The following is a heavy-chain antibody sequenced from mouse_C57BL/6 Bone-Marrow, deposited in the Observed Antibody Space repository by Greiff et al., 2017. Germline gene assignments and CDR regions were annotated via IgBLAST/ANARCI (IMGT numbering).Heavy chain of an antibody. CDR2: IDPENGDT. J-gene: IGHJ2*01. D-gene: IGHD1-1*01. V-gene: IGHV14-4*01. CDR3: TTGYYGSSYSY. Sequence: VQLQQSGAELVRPGASVKLSCTASGFNIKDDYMHWVKQRPEQGLEWIGWIDPENGDTESASKFQGKATITPDTSSNTAYLQLSSLTSEDTAVYYCTTGYYGSSYSYWGQGTTLTVSS. CDR1: GFNIKDDY.